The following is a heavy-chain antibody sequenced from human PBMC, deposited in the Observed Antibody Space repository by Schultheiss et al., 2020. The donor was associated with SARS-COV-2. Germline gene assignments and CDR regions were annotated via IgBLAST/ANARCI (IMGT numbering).Heavy chain of an antibody. J-gene: IGHJ6*02. CDR2: IYTSGST. V-gene: IGHV4-61*02. CDR1: GGSISSSSYY. Sequence: SQTLSLTCTVSGGSISSSSYYWSWIRQPAGKGLEWIGRIYTSGSTNYNPSLKSRVTMSVDTSKNQFSLKLTSVTAADTAVYYCARGGRGYGYYYYYAMDVWGQGTTVTVS. CDR3: ARGGRGYGYYYYYAMDV. D-gene: IGHD5-18*01.